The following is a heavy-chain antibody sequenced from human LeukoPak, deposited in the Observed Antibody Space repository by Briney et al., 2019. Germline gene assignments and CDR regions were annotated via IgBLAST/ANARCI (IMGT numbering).Heavy chain of an antibody. Sequence: SETLSLTCTVSGGSISSYYWSWIRQPPGKGLEWIGYIYYSGSTNYNPSLKSRVTISVDTSKNQFSLKLSSVTALDTAVYYCARRIAAAGLDAFDIWGQGTMVTVSS. CDR2: IYYSGST. CDR3: ARRIAAAGLDAFDI. V-gene: IGHV4-59*12. J-gene: IGHJ3*02. D-gene: IGHD6-13*01. CDR1: GGSISSYY.